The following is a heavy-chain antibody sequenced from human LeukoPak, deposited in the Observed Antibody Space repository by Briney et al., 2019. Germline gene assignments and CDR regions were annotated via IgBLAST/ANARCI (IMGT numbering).Heavy chain of an antibody. D-gene: IGHD5-18*01. CDR2: IYYSGST. V-gene: IGHV4-39*02. CDR3: AREGDYYSHGTKWFDP. J-gene: IGHJ5*02. CDR1: GGSISSSNYY. Sequence: SETLSHTCTVSGGSISSSNYYWGWIRQPPGKGLEWIGSIYYSGSTYYNPSLKSRITISVDTSKNHLSMRLSSVSVAGTAVYYCAREGDYYSHGTKWFDPWGQGTLVTVSS.